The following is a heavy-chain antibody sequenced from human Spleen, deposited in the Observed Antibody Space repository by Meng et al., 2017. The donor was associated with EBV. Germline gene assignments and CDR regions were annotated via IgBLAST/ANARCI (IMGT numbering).Heavy chain of an antibody. CDR1: GGSFSGYY. CDR2: INYGGST. V-gene: IGHV4-34*01. CDR3: ARDTEAPGTWFDY. Sequence: QVQLQQWGAGLLKPSETLSLTCVIPGGSFSGYYWSWLRQPPGKGLEWIGEINYGGSTKYNPSLESRATISGDTSKNQFSLILTSVTAADTAVYYCARDTEAPGTWFDYWGQGALVTASS. D-gene: IGHD6-13*01. J-gene: IGHJ4*02.